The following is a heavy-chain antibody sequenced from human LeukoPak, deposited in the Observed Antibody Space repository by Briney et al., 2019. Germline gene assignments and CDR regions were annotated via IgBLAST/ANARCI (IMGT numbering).Heavy chain of an antibody. CDR2: IYYSGST. J-gene: IGHJ6*04. V-gene: IGHV4-59*12. Sequence: PSETLSLTCTVSGGSISSYYWSWIRQPPGKGLEWIGYIYYSGSTNYNPSLKSRVTMSVDTSKNQFSLKLSSVTAADTAVYYCARDLGEKGYCTNGVCYEVLDVWGKGTTVTVSS. CDR1: GGSISSYY. CDR3: ARDLGEKGYCTNGVCYEVLDV. D-gene: IGHD2-8*01.